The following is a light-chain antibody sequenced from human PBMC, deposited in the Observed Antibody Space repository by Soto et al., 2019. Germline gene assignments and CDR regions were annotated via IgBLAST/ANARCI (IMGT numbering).Light chain of an antibody. CDR3: QKFNSPPLT. Sequence: DIQMTQSPSSLSAFVGDRVTITCRASQDISNSLVWYQQKPGKVPKLLIYTASTLQSGVPSRFSGSGSGTDFTLTISSLQPEDVATYYCQKFNSPPLTFGGGTKVDIK. CDR2: TAS. CDR1: QDISNS. V-gene: IGKV1-27*01. J-gene: IGKJ4*01.